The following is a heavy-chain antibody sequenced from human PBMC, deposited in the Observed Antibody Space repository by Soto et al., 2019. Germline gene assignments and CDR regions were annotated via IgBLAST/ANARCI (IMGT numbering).Heavy chain of an antibody. D-gene: IGHD3-16*01. CDR3: VMVDNYVTPTPQDV. CDR1: GYIFVNYG. J-gene: IGHJ6*02. CDR2: ISPYTGNT. V-gene: IGHV1-18*01. Sequence: QVQLVQSGDEVKKPGASVKVSCKASGYIFVNYGIAWVRQAPGQGLEWMGWISPYTGNTHSASKVQGRLTMTTDTSPSTAYMDLGSLKSDDTAVYYCVMVDNYVTPTPQDVWGQGTTVTVSS.